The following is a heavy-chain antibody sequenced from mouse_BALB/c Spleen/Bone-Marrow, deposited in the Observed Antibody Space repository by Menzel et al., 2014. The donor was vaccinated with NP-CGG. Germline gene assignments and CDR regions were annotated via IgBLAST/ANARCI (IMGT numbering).Heavy chain of an antibody. CDR3: ARRVYYDYDGGAWFAY. J-gene: IGHJ3*01. D-gene: IGHD2-4*01. Sequence: QVHLQQPGAELVKPGASVKLSCKASGYTFTSYDINWVRQRPEQGLEWIGWIFPGDGSTKYNEKFKGKATLTTDKSSSTAYMQLSRLTSEDSAVYFCARRVYYDYDGGAWFAYWGQGTLVTVSA. V-gene: IGHV1S56*01. CDR2: IFPGDGST. CDR1: GYTFTSYD.